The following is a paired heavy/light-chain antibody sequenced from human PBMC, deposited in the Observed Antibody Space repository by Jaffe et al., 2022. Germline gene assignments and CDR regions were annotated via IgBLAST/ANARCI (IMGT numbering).Light chain of an antibody. Sequence: QSALTQPRSVSGSPGQSVTISCTGTSSDVGGYNYVSWYQQHPGKAPKLMIYDVSKRPSGVPDRFSGSKSGNTASLTISGLQAEDEADYYCCSYAGSYTPRRVFGTGTKVTVL. CDR1: SSDVGGYNY. CDR3: CSYAGSYTPRRV. CDR2: DVS. J-gene: IGLJ1*01. V-gene: IGLV2-11*01.
Heavy chain of an antibody. Sequence: QVQLQESGPGLVKPSETLSLTCTVSGGSISSYYWSWIRQPPGKGLEWIGYIYYSGSTNYNPSLKSRVTISVDTSKNQFSLKLSSVTAADTAVYYCARDLRRHIVVVTAIRGGGFGAFDIWGQGTMVTVSS. CDR3: ARDLRRHIVVVTAIRGGGFGAFDI. CDR2: IYYSGST. CDR1: GGSISSYY. V-gene: IGHV4-59*01. D-gene: IGHD2-21*02. J-gene: IGHJ3*02.